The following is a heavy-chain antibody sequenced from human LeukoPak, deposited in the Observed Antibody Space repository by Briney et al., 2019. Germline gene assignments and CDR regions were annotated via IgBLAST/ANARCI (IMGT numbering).Heavy chain of an antibody. CDR3: AKDEASQHFDY. CDR2: ISSSSSTI. CDR1: GFTFSSYE. J-gene: IGHJ4*02. D-gene: IGHD2-2*01. V-gene: IGHV3-48*03. Sequence: PGGSLRLSCAASGFTFSSYEMNWVRQAPGKGLEWVSYISSSSSTIYYADSVKGRFTISRDNAKNSLYLQMNSLRAEDTAVYYCAKDEASQHFDYWGQGTLVTVSS.